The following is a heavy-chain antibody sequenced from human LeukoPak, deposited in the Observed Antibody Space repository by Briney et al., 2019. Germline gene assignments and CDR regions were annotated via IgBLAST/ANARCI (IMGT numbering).Heavy chain of an antibody. Sequence: GGSLRLSCAASGFTFNSYWFHWVRQAPGKGLVWVSRINSDGSDTIYAHSLKGRLPISRANPKSTVYLQLTSLTAAAPTLFYCARGGYHHGFDIWGQGTMVTVSS. CDR1: GFTFNSYW. J-gene: IGHJ3*02. CDR3: ARGGYHHGFDI. D-gene: IGHD2-15*01. V-gene: IGHV3-74*01. CDR2: INSDGSDT.